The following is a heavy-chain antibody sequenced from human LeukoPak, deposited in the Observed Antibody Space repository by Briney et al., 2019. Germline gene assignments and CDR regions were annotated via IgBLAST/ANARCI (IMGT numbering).Heavy chain of an antibody. J-gene: IGHJ4*02. D-gene: IGHD3-10*01. Sequence: SETLSLTCTVSGGSISSYYWSWIRQPAGKGLEWIGRIYTNGSTNYSPSLKSRVTMSVDTSKNQFSLKLSSVTAADTAVYYCARERPYGSGSYPKGSLRIDYWGQGTLVTVSS. CDR1: GGSISSYY. V-gene: IGHV4-4*07. CDR2: IYTNGST. CDR3: ARERPYGSGSYPKGSLRIDY.